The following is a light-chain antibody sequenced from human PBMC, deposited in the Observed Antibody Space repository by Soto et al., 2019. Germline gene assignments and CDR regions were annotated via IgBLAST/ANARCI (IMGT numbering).Light chain of an antibody. CDR2: AVT. V-gene: IGLV2-14*01. CDR3: SSYTSSSPL. CDR1: SSDIGAYNY. Sequence: QSALTQPASVSGSPGQSITISCTGTSSDIGAYNYVSWYQQHPGKAPKLMIYAVTDRPSGVSSRFSGSKSANTASLTISGHQAEDEADYYCSSYTSSSPLFGTGTKVTVL. J-gene: IGLJ1*01.